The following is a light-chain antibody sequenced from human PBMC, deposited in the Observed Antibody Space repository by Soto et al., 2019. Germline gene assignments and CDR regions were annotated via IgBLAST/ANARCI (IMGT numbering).Light chain of an antibody. Sequence: EIVLTQSPATLSLSPGDRAVLSCTASQSVSRSLTWYQHKPGQAPRLLICDASTRATGIPRRFSGSGSGTDLTITISSLEPEDFAVYYCQHRSNRVGGGTKVEIK. CDR1: QSVSRS. J-gene: IGKJ4*01. CDR3: QHRSNR. V-gene: IGKV3-11*01. CDR2: DAS.